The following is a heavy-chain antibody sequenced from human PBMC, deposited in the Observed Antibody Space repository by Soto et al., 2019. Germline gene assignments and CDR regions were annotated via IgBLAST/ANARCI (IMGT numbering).Heavy chain of an antibody. Sequence: EVQLVESGGGLVQPGGSLRLSCAASGFTFSSYDMHWVRQATGKGLEWVSAIGTIGDTYYAGSVKGRFTISRENAKNSWYLQMNSLRAGDTAVYYCGRESPDTVTAAWDLDLWGRGTLVIVSS. J-gene: IGHJ2*01. V-gene: IGHV3-13*01. D-gene: IGHD4-17*01. CDR1: GFTFSSYD. CDR2: IGTIGDT. CDR3: GRESPDTVTAAWDLDL.